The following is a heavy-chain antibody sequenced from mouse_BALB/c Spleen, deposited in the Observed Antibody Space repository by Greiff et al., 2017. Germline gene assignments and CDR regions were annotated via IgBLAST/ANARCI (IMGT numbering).Heavy chain of an antibody. CDR3: ARDDYEQDY. CDR1: GYSITSDYA. D-gene: IGHD2-4*01. J-gene: IGHJ4*01. V-gene: IGHV3-2*02. CDR2: ISYSGST. Sequence: EVKLVESGPGLVKPSQSLSLTCTVTGYSITSDYAWNWIRQFPGNKLEWMGYISYSGSTSYNPSLKSRISITRDTSKNQFFLQLNSVTTEDTATYYCARDDYEQDYWGQGTSVTVSS.